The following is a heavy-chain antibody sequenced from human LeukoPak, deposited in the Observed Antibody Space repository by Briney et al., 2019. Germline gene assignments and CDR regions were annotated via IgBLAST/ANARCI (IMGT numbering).Heavy chain of an antibody. CDR2: IYSSGST. CDR3: AGIDDYNYYLY. Sequence: SETLSLTSTHPRDSVSSGKYCRSWIRHPPGKRLEWIGHIYSSGSTNYNPSLKSRVTISLDTSETQFSLRLSSVTAADTAVYYCAGIDDYNYYLYWGQGTLVTVSS. CDR1: RDSVSSGKYC. J-gene: IGHJ4*02. D-gene: IGHD5-24*01. V-gene: IGHV4-61*01.